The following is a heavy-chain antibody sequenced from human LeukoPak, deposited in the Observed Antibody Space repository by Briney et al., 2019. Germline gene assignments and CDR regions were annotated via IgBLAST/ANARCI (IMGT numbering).Heavy chain of an antibody. V-gene: IGHV3-23*01. CDR3: AKDNRVVPVYFDY. CDR1: GFTFSSYA. J-gene: IGHJ4*02. D-gene: IGHD2-2*01. CDR2: ISGSGGST. Sequence: GGSLRLSCAASGFTFSSYAMSWVRQAPGKGLEWVSAISGSGGSTYYADSVKGRFTISRDNSENTLYLQMNSLRAEDTAVYYCAKDNRVVPVYFDYWGQGTLVTVSS.